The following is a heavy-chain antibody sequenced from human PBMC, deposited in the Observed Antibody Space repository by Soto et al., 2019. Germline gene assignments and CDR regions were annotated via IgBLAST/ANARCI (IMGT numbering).Heavy chain of an antibody. V-gene: IGHV3-30*18. CDR1: GFTFISYG. CDR2: ISYDGTNK. Sequence: VGSLRLACAASGFTFISYGMHCFLQSPGKGLEWVATISYDGTNKNYADSVKGRFTISRDNSKNTLYLQMDSLKLEDTAVYYCAKDPRGYSYGYDVDYWGQGTLVTVSS. J-gene: IGHJ4*02. CDR3: AKDPRGYSYGYDVDY. D-gene: IGHD5-18*01.